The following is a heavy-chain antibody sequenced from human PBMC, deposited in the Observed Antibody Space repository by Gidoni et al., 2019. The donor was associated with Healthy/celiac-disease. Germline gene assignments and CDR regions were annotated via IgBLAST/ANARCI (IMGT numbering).Heavy chain of an antibody. Sequence: QVTLRESGPALVKPTQTLTLTCPFSGFSLSTSGMCVSWIRQPPGKALEWLARSDWDDDKYYSTSLKTRLTISKDTSKNQVVLTMTNMDPVDTATYYCARIRVTGLYDAFDIWGQGTMVTVSS. CDR1: GFSLSTSGMC. CDR3: ARIRVTGLYDAFDI. CDR2: SDWDDDK. J-gene: IGHJ3*02. D-gene: IGHD7-27*01. V-gene: IGHV2-70*15.